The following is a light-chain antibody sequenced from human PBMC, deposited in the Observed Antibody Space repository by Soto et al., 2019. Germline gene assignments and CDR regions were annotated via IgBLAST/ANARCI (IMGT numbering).Light chain of an antibody. V-gene: IGLV2-14*03. CDR1: SSDIGDSNY. J-gene: IGLJ1*01. CDR2: DVS. CDR3: SSFRSSSTSYV. Sequence: QSALTQPASVSGSPGQSITISCTGTSSDIGDSNYVSWYQQHPGKAPKRVIYDVSNRPSGVSNRFSGSKSANTASLTISGLQAEDEAEYYCSSFRSSSTSYVFGTGTKRTVL.